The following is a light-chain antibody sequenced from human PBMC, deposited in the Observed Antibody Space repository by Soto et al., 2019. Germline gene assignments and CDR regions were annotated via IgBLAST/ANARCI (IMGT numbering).Light chain of an antibody. CDR3: QQYGSSPDT. CDR1: QSVSSSY. J-gene: IGKJ5*01. CDR2: GAS. V-gene: IGKV3-20*01. Sequence: DIVLTQSPGSLSLSPGDRATLSCRASQSVSSSYLACYQKKPGQAPRLLIYGASSRATGIPDRFSGSGSRTDLTLTISRLQNDDYAVYYSQQYGSSPDTFGQGTRLEIK.